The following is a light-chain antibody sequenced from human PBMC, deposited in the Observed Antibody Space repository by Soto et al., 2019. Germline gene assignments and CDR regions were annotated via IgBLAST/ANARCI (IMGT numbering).Light chain of an antibody. J-gene: IGLJ2*01. CDR3: SSYTSTRPLVV. CDR1: SSDVGDYDY. CDR2: EVS. V-gene: IGLV2-14*01. Sequence: QSALTQPASVSGSPGQSITISCTGTSSDVGDYDYVSWYQQHPGKVPKLMIYEVSNRPSGVSNRCYASKSGNTASLTISGLGAAGEADYYCSSYTSTRPLVVFGGGTQLTVL.